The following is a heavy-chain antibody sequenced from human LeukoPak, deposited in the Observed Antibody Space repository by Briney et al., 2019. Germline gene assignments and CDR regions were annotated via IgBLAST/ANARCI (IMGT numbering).Heavy chain of an antibody. CDR1: GGTFSSYA. J-gene: IGHJ5*02. CDR3: ASEAPPYGYNYRNWFDP. Sequence: SVKVSCKASGGTFSSYAISWVRQAPGQGLEWMGRIIPILGMANYAQKFQGRVTITADKSTSTAYMELSSLRSEDTAVYYCASEAPPYGYNYRNWFDPWGQGTLVTVSS. CDR2: IIPILGMA. V-gene: IGHV1-69*04. D-gene: IGHD5-12*01.